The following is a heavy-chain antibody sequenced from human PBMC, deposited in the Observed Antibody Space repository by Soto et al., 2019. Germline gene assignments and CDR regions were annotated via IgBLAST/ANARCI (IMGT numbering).Heavy chain of an antibody. D-gene: IGHD2-2*01. CDR3: ARDPRTSLIGDRHFDX. V-gene: IGHV3-30-3*01. CDR2: ISYDGTIK. Sequence: GSLRLSCAASGFIFSTYAMHWVRQAPGKGLELVELISYDGTIKYYGDSVKGRFTISRDNSDNTLYLQMNSLRLDDTAVYYCARDPRTSLIGDRHFDXWGQGTMVTVSX. J-gene: IGHJ5*02. CDR1: GFIFSTYA.